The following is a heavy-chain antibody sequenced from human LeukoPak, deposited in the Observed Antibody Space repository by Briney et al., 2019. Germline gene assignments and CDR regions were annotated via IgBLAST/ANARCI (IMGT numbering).Heavy chain of an antibody. D-gene: IGHD3-3*01. J-gene: IGHJ6*03. CDR3: ARVTRITIFGVVIYYYYYMDV. CDR2: INHSGST. V-gene: IGHV4-34*01. Sequence: PSETLSLTCAVYGGSFSGYYWGWIRQPPGKGLEWIGEINHSGSTNYNPSLKSRVTISVDTSKNQFSLKLSSVTAADTAVYYCARVTRITIFGVVIYYYYYMDVWGKGTTVTVSS. CDR1: GGSFSGYY.